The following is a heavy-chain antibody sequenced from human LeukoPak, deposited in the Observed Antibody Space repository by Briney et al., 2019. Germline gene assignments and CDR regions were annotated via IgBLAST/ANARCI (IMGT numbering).Heavy chain of an antibody. V-gene: IGHV1-8*01. CDR3: ARRDLIYYDSSGYDDAFDI. D-gene: IGHD3-22*01. CDR1: GYTFTSYD. J-gene: IGHJ3*02. Sequence: GASVKVSCKASGYTFTSYDINWVRQATGQGLEWMGWMNPNSGNTGYAQKFQGRVTMTRNTSISTAYMELSSLRSEDTAVYYCARRDLIYYDSSGYDDAFDIWGQGTMVTVSS. CDR2: MNPNSGNT.